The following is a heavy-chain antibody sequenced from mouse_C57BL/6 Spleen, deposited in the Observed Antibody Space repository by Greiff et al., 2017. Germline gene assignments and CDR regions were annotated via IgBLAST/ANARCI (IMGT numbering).Heavy chain of an antibody. CDR2: INPNNGGT. Sequence: LMESGPELVKPGASVKIPCKASGYTFTDYNMDWVKQSHGKSLEWIGDINPNNGGTIYNQKFKGKATLTLDKSSSTAYMERRSLTSEDAAVYYCARGGARYAMDYWGQGTSVTVSS. V-gene: IGHV1-18*01. CDR3: ARGGARYAMDY. J-gene: IGHJ4*01. CDR1: GYTFTDYN.